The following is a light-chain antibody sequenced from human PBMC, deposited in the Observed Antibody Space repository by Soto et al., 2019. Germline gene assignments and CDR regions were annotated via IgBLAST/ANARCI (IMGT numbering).Light chain of an antibody. CDR2: GAA. CDR1: QYIRND. Sequence: IQMTQSPSSMSAAVGDRVTITYRACQYIRNDVGWYQHKPGKAPKLLIYGAASLQTGVPSRFSGNGSGSDFTCTSSSLQPEDSATYNCLQDYLYPYTFGQGTKV. V-gene: IGKV1-6*01. J-gene: IGKJ2*01. CDR3: LQDYLYPYT.